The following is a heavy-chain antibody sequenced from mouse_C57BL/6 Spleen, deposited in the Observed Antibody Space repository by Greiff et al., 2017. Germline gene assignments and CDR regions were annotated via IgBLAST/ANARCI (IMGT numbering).Heavy chain of an antibody. CDR3: ARSYPCDYDSSFYAMDY. Sequence: VQLQQSGPELVKPGASVKISCKASGYSFTGYYMNWVKQSPEKSLEWIGEINPSTGGTTYNQKFKAKATLTVDKSSSTAYMQLKSLTSEDSAVYYCARSYPCDYDSSFYAMDYWGQGTSVTVSA. CDR2: INPSTGGT. V-gene: IGHV1-42*01. D-gene: IGHD1-1*01. CDR1: GYSFTGYY. J-gene: IGHJ4*01.